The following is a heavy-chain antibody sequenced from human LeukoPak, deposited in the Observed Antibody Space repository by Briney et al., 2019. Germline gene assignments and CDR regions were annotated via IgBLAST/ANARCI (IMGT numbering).Heavy chain of an antibody. V-gene: IGHV3-66*01. J-gene: IGHJ4*02. D-gene: IGHD6-6*01. CDR2: VYSSGST. Sequence: GWSLTLSCAAPGFTVSSKYMSWVRQAPGKGVEWVSVVYSSGSTHYADSVQGRFTIYRDNSKNTLSLQMNSRRAEATAVDYCATSLASARAAGYYFDYWGQGTLVTVSS. CDR3: ATSLASARAAGYYFDY. CDR1: GFTVSSKY.